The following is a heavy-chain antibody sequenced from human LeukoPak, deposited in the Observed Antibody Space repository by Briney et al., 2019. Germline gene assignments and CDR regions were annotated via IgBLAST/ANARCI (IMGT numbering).Heavy chain of an antibody. CDR1: GFTFSSYW. D-gene: IGHD6-13*01. J-gene: IGHJ6*02. CDR3: AKDIWGYSSNFYGMDV. CDR2: ISSSSSYI. V-gene: IGHV3-21*04. Sequence: GGSLRLSCVASGFTFSSYWMHWVRQDPRKGLEWVSSISSSSSYIYYADSVKGRFTISRDNAKNSLYLQMNSLRAEDTALYYCAKDIWGYSSNFYGMDVWGQGTTVTVSS.